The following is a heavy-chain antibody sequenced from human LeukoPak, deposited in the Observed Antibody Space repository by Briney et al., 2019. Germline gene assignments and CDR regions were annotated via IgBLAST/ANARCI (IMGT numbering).Heavy chain of an antibody. CDR1: GYTFTSYY. D-gene: IGHD1-26*01. CDR3: ARGSIVGATSDYFDY. V-gene: IGHV1-46*01. J-gene: IGHJ4*02. CDR2: INPSGGST. Sequence: ASVKVSCKASGYTFTSYYMHWVRQAPGQGLEWMGIINPSGGSTSYAQKFQGRVTMTRDMSTSTVYMELSSLRSEDTAVYYCARGSIVGATSDYFDYWGQGTLVTVSS.